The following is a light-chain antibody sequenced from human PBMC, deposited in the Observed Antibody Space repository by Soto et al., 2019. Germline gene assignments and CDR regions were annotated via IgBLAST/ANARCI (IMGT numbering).Light chain of an antibody. CDR3: QSGDSTGTYYV. CDR2: NDS. Sequence: SYELTQPPSVSVSPGQTARITCSGDALPNRYTYWYQQKPGQAPLLVIYNDSERPSGIPERFSGSSSGTTVTLTISGVQAEDEADYYCQSGDSTGTYYVFGTGTKVTVL. J-gene: IGLJ1*01. V-gene: IGLV3-25*03. CDR1: ALPNRY.